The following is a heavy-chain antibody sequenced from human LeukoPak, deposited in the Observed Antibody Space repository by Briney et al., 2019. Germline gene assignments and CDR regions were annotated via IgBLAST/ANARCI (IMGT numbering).Heavy chain of an antibody. D-gene: IGHD3-22*01. V-gene: IGHV4-4*09. Sequence: SETLSLTRTVSGGSISSYYWSWIRQPPGKGLEWIGYIYTSGSTNYNPSLKSRVTISVDTSKNPFSLKLSSVTAADTAVYYCARRPYYNSIGYRWDATAIWGQGTTLTVS. CDR2: IYTSGST. CDR1: GGSISSYY. J-gene: IGHJ3*02. CDR3: ARRPYYNSIGYRWDATAI.